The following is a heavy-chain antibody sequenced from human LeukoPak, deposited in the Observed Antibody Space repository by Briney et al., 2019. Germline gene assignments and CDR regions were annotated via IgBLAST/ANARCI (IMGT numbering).Heavy chain of an antibody. CDR2: VNAGNGNT. CDR1: GYTFTSYT. V-gene: IGHV1-3*01. J-gene: IGHJ4*02. D-gene: IGHD3-22*01. CDR3: ARAFLNYYDSSGYYSDY. Sequence: ASVKVSCKASGYTFTSYTMHWVRQAPGQRLEWMGWVNAGNGNTKYSQKFQGRITITRDTSATTAYMELRSLRYDDTAVYYCARAFLNYYDSSGYYSDYWGQGTLVTVSS.